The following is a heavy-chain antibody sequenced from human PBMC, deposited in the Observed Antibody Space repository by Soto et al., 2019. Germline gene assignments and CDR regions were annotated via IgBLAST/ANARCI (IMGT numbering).Heavy chain of an antibody. CDR1: GGSITSGGSF. Sequence: ASETLSLTCTVSGGSITSGGSFWSWIRQHPGKGPEWIAFIGYSGATSYNPSLASRVTISADTYKSQFSLNLRSVTAADTAVYYYARGGASSKWFAPWGQGTLVTVSS. V-gene: IGHV4-31*03. J-gene: IGHJ5*02. D-gene: IGHD2-15*01. CDR2: IGYSGAT. CDR3: ARGGASSKWFAP.